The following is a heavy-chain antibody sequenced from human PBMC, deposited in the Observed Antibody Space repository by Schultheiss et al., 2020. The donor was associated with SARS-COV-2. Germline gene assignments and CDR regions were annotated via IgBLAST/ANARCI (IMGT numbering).Heavy chain of an antibody. V-gene: IGHV4-61*02. Sequence: SETLSLTCTVSGGSISSSSYYWSWIRQPAGKGLEWIGRIYTSGSTNYNPSLKSRVTISVDTSKNQFSLKLSSVTAADTAVYYCARGPVDTAMFYWGQGTLVTVSS. J-gene: IGHJ4*02. D-gene: IGHD5-18*01. CDR3: ARGPVDTAMFY. CDR1: GGSISSSSYY. CDR2: IYTSGST.